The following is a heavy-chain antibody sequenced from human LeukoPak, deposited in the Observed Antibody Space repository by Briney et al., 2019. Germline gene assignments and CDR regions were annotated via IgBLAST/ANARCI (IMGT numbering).Heavy chain of an antibody. Sequence: PGGSLRLSCAASGFTFSSYAMSWIRQAPGKGLEWVSGISGSGGSTYYADSVKGRFTISRDNSKNTLYLQMNSLRAEDTAVYYCARDGDIVATMPAFDYWGQGTLVTVSS. CDR1: GFTFSSYA. CDR3: ARDGDIVATMPAFDY. D-gene: IGHD5-12*01. J-gene: IGHJ4*02. V-gene: IGHV3-23*01. CDR2: ISGSGGST.